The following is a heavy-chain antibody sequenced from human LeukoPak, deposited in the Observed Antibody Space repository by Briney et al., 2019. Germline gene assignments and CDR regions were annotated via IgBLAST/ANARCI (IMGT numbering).Heavy chain of an antibody. D-gene: IGHD6-19*01. CDR2: ISSSSSYI. V-gene: IGHV3-21*01. CDR1: GFTFSSYS. J-gene: IGHJ6*03. Sequence: KPGGSLRLSCAASGFTFSSYSMNWVRQAPRKGLEWVSSISSSSSYIYYADSLKGRFTISRDNAKNSLYLQMNSLRAEDTAVYYCARETVAVAGSGYYYYMDVWGKGTTVTVSS. CDR3: ARETVAVAGSGYYYYMDV.